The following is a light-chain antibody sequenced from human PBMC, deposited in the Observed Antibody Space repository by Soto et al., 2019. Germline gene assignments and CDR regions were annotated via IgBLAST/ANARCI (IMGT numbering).Light chain of an antibody. J-gene: IGLJ1*01. CDR3: AAWDDSLSGYV. CDR2: SNN. CDR1: SSNIGSNT. V-gene: IGLV1-44*01. Sequence: QAVVTQPPSASGTPGQRVTISCSGSSSNIGSNTVNWYQQLPGTAPKLLIYSNNQRPSGVPDRFSGSKSGTSASLAISGLQSEDEADYYCAAWDDSLSGYVFGTGTKLTGL.